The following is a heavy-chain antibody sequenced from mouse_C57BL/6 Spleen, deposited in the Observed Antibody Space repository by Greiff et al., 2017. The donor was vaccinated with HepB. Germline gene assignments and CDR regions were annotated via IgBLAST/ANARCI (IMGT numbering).Heavy chain of an antibody. J-gene: IGHJ4*01. D-gene: IGHD3-2*02. V-gene: IGHV7-3*01. CDR2: IRNKANGYTT. CDR1: GFTFTDYY. Sequence: EVKLVESGGGLVQPGGSLSLSCAASGFTFTDYYMSWVRQPPGKALEWLGFIRNKANGYTTEYSASVKGRFTISRDNSQSILYLQMNALRAEDSATYDCARYNSSGVYYYAMDYWGQGTSVTVSS. CDR3: ARYNSSGVYYYAMDY.